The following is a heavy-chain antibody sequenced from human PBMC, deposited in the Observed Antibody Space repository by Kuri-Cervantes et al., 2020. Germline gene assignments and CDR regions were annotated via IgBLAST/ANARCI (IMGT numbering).Heavy chain of an antibody. CDR3: ARYRPQYNFGYQVGGDFDF. J-gene: IGHJ4*02. V-gene: IGHV1-3*02. Sequence: ASVKVSCKASGYTFTSYAMQWVRQAPGQRLAWMGWSNAGNGNTKYSQEFQGRVTITRDTSASTAYMELSSLRSEDMAVYYCARYRPQYNFGYQVGGDFDFWGQGTLVTVSS. CDR1: GYTFTSYA. D-gene: IGHD5-18*01. CDR2: SNAGNGNT.